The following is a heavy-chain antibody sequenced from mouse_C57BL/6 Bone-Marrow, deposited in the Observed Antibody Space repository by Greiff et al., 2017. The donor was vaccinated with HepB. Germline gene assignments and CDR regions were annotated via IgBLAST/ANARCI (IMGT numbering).Heavy chain of an antibody. V-gene: IGHV1-81*01. CDR3: ARMDYGSSPAY. D-gene: IGHD1-1*01. Sequence: VQGVESGAELARPGASVKLSCKASGYTFTSYGISWVKQRTGQGLEWIGEIYPRSGNTYYNEKFKGKATLTADKSSSTAYMELRSLTSEDSAVYFCARMDYGSSPAYWGQGTLVTVSA. CDR1: GYTFTSYG. CDR2: IYPRSGNT. J-gene: IGHJ3*01.